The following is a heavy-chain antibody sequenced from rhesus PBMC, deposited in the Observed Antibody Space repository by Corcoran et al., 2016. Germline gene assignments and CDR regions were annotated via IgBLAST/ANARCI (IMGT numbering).Heavy chain of an antibody. CDR3: ARVGSSWSEWDTVGTEWYFDL. CDR1: GYSISSVYY. V-gene: IGHV4S14*01. J-gene: IGHJ2*01. CDR2: SYGSGGSN. Sequence: QVQLQESGPGLVKPSVTLSLTCAVSGYSISSVYYWGWIRQPPGKGLEWIGRSYGSGGSNDLNPSLKSRVTLSVDTSKNQFSLKLSSVTAADTAVYYCARVGSSWSEWDTVGTEWYFDLWGPGTPITISS. D-gene: IGHD5-42*01.